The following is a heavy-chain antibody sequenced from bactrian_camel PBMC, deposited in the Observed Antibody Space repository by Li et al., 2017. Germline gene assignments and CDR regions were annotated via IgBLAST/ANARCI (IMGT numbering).Heavy chain of an antibody. J-gene: IGHJ4*01. Sequence: VQLVESGGDVVQPGGSLRLSCAASGFTVSSYDMSWVRQAPGKGLERVSRTHSASDSTYYADFVKGRFTISRDNAKNTLYLQMNSLETEDTAVYYCAARVGTLWGNYPYRGPGTQVTVS. D-gene: IGHD6*01. V-gene: IGHV3S40*01. CDR2: THSASDST. CDR3: AARVGTLWGNYPY. CDR1: GFTVSSYD.